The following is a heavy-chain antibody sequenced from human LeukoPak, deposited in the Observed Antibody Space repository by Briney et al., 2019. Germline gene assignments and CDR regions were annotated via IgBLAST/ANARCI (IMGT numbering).Heavy chain of an antibody. Sequence: SETLSLTCTVSGYSISSGYYWGWIRQPPGKGLEWIGSIYHSGSTYYNPSLKSRVTISVDTSKNQFSLKLSSVTAADTAVYYCARARLRFLEWLSSTDAFDIWGQGTMVTVSS. D-gene: IGHD3-3*01. CDR1: GYSISSGYY. V-gene: IGHV4-38-2*02. CDR2: IYHSGST. J-gene: IGHJ3*02. CDR3: ARARLRFLEWLSSTDAFDI.